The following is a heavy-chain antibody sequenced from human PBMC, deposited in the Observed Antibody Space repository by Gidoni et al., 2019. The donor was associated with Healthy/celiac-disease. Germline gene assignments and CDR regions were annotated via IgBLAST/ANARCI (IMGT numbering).Heavy chain of an antibody. CDR3: ARGATVTTPLYYYYGMDV. Sequence: QVQLVQSGAEVKKPGSSVKVSCKASGGTFSSYALSWVRQAPGQGLEWMGGIIPIFGTANYAQKFQGRVTITADKSTSPAYMELSSLRSEDTAVDYCARGATVTTPLYYYYGMDVWGQGTTVTVSS. CDR2: IIPIFGTA. CDR1: GGTFSSYA. D-gene: IGHD4-4*01. V-gene: IGHV1-69*06. J-gene: IGHJ6*02.